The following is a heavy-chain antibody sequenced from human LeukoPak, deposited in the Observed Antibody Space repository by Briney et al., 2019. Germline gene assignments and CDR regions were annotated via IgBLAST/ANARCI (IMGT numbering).Heavy chain of an antibody. V-gene: IGHV3-30-3*01. J-gene: IGHJ4*02. D-gene: IGHD1-26*01. CDR2: ISYDGSNK. CDR1: GFTFSSYA. Sequence: PGGSLRLSCAASGFTFSSYAMHWVRQAPGKGLEWVAVISYDGSNKYYADSVKGRFTISRDNSKNTLYLQMNSLRAEDTAVYYCAGDPYSGSFGYYFDYWGQGTLVTVSS. CDR3: AGDPYSGSFGYYFDY.